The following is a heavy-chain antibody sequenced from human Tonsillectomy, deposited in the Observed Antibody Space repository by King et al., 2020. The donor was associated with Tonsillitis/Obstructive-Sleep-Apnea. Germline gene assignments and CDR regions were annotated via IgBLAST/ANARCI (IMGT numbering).Heavy chain of an antibody. CDR1: GGTFSTYA. J-gene: IGHJ6*03. V-gene: IGHV1-69*09. CDR3: GLDTPYYYMDV. Sequence: QLVQSGAEVKKPGSSVKVSCKASGGTFSTYAINWVRQAPGQGLEWMGRISPILDITNYAQKFQGRVTITADKSTTTAYMELSSLRSEDTAVYYCGLDTPYYYMDVWGKGTTVTVSS. CDR2: ISPILDIT. D-gene: IGHD3/OR15-3a*01.